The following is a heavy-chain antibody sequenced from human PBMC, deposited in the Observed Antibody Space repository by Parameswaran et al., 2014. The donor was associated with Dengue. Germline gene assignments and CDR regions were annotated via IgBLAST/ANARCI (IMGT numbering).Heavy chain of an antibody. Sequence: ASVKVSCKASGYTFTGYYMHWVRQAPGQGLEWMGWINPNSGGTNYAQKFQGRVTMTRDTSISTAYMELSRLRSDDTAVYYCARGGRVGATLRELDYWGQGTLVTVSS. V-gene: IGHV1-2*02. CDR2: INPNSGGT. CDR1: GYTFTGYY. CDR3: ARGGRVGATLRELDY. D-gene: IGHD1-26*01. J-gene: IGHJ4*02.